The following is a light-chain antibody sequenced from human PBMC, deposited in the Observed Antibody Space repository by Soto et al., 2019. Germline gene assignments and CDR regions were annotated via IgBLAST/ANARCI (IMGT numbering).Light chain of an antibody. J-gene: IGLJ3*02. CDR3: SSYTSSSTGV. CDR2: DVS. V-gene: IGLV2-14*01. CDR1: SSDVGGHNY. Sequence: QSALPQPASVSGSPGQSITISCTGTSSDVGGHNYVSWYQQHPGKAPKLMIYDVSNRPSGVSNRFSGSKSGNTASLTISGLQAEDEADYYCSSYTSSSTGVFGGGTKLTVL.